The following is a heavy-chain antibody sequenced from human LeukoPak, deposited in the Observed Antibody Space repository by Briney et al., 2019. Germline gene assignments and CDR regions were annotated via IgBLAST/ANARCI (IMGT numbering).Heavy chain of an antibody. Sequence: GGSLRPSCAASGFTFSTYAMSWVRQAPGKGLEWVSAVIGSGGGAYYADSVEGRFTVSRDNSKNTMYLQMNSLRADDTAIYYCAKRKSGSSGLYYFDYWGQGTLVTVSS. J-gene: IGHJ4*02. D-gene: IGHD3-10*01. CDR3: AKRKSGSSGLYYFDY. V-gene: IGHV3-23*01. CDR1: GFTFSTYA. CDR2: VIGSGGGA.